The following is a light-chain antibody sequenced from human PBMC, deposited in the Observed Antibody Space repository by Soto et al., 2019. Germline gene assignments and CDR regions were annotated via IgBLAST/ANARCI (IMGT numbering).Light chain of an antibody. CDR2: VGPGGIVG. CDR3: GADHGTGSNFVYV. Sequence: QAVLTQPPSASASLGASVTLTCTLSSDYSNYNVDWYQQRPGKGPRFVMRVGPGGIVGSKGDGIPDRFSVLGSGLNRYLTIKNIQEEDESDYHCGADHGTGSNFVYVFGTGTKLTVL. V-gene: IGLV9-49*01. J-gene: IGLJ1*01. CDR1: SDYSNYN.